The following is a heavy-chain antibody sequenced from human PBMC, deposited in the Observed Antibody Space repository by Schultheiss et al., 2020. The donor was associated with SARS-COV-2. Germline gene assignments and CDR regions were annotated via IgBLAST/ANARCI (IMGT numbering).Heavy chain of an antibody. Sequence: GSLRLSCAASGFTFSSYSMNWVRQAPGKGLVWVSRISSDGSSTTYADSVKGRFTISRDNSKNTLYLQMNSLRAEDTAVYYCAIARKQKSSWHAFDIWGQGTMVTVSS. CDR2: ISSDGSST. V-gene: IGHV3-74*01. CDR1: GFTFSSYS. J-gene: IGHJ3*02. CDR3: AIARKQKSSWHAFDI. D-gene: IGHD2-2*01.